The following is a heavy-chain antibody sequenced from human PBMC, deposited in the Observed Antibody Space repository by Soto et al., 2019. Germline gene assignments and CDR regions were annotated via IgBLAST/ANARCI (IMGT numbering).Heavy chain of an antibody. CDR2: IWFDGSKK. V-gene: IGHV3-33*08. J-gene: IGHJ4*02. CDR3: ARSTEYYDNSGYYFDY. D-gene: IGHD3-22*01. Sequence: GGSLRLSCAASGFTFSSYAMSWVRQAPGKGLEWVAFIWFDGSKKYYVDSVKGRFTISRDNSKNTLYLQMSSLRAEDTAVYYCARSTEYYDNSGYYFDYWGQGTLVTVSS. CDR1: GFTFSSYA.